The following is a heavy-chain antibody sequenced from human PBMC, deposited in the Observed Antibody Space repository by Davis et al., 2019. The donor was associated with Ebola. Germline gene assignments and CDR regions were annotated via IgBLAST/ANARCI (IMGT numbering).Heavy chain of an antibody. CDR3: ARDGMATIPPCDY. CDR2: ISSSSSYI. J-gene: IGHJ4*02. CDR1: GFTFSSYS. D-gene: IGHD5-24*01. V-gene: IGHV3-21*01. Sequence: PGGSLRLSCAASGFTFSSYSMNWVRQAPGKGLEWVSSISSSSSYIYYADSVKGRFTISRDNAKNSRCLQMNSLRAEDTAVYYCARDGMATIPPCDYWGQGTLVTVSS.